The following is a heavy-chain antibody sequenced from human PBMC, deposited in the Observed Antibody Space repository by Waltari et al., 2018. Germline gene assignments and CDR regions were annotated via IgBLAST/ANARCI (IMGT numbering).Heavy chain of an antibody. Sequence: QVQLQESGPGLVKPSETLSLTCTVSGGSIRSSGYYWNWIRQHPGNGLEWIGLLYNSGSASDTPSLRSRVTISGETSKNQLSLKVTSVTADDTAIYYCARQDMGPVAAHLDYWGQGTLVTVSS. CDR1: GGSIRSSGYY. D-gene: IGHD3-16*01. V-gene: IGHV4-31*03. J-gene: IGHJ4*02. CDR3: ARQDMGPVAAHLDY. CDR2: LYNSGSA.